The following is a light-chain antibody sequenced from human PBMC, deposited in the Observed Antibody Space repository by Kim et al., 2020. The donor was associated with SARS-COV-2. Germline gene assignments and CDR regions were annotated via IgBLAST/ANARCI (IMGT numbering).Light chain of an antibody. CDR3: QQYGGSPLWT. Sequence: EIVLTQSPGTLSFSPGERATLSCRASQRVTNSYLAWYQQKLGQAPRLLIYGASTSATGIPDRFSGSGSGTDFTLTISRLEPEDFAVYYCQQYGGSPLWTFGQGTKVDIK. CDR1: QRVTNSY. J-gene: IGKJ1*01. CDR2: GAS. V-gene: IGKV3-20*01.